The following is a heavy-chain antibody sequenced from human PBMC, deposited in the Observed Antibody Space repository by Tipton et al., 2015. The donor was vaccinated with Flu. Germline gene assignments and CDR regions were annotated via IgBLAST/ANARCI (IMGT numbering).Heavy chain of an antibody. Sequence: SLRLSCAASGFTFDDYAMHWVRQAPGKGLEWVSGISWNSRSIGYVDSVKGRFSISRDNAKNSLSLRMNSLRPEDTALYFCAKVGTRIQLWSHFDHWGQGPLVTVSS. J-gene: IGHJ4*02. D-gene: IGHD5-18*01. CDR2: ISWNSRSI. V-gene: IGHV3-9*01. CDR1: GFTFDDYA. CDR3: AKVGTRIQLWSHFDH.